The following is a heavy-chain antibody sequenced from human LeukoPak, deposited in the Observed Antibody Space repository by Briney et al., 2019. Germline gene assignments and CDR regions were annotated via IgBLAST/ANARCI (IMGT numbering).Heavy chain of an antibody. J-gene: IGHJ4*02. CDR2: INSGGTIV. V-gene: IGHV3-48*03. CDR3: LRSFDS. D-gene: IGHD4-17*01. Sequence: GGSLRLSCAASEFTFSSYQMNWVRQAPGKGLEWVSYINSGGTIVYYADPVRGRFTISRDNAKNSLYLQMNNMRIEDTAIYYCLRSFDSWGQGTLVTVAS. CDR1: EFTFSSYQ.